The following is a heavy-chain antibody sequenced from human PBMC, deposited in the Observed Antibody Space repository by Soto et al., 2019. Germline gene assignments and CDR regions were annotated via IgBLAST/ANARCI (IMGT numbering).Heavy chain of an antibody. V-gene: IGHV1-18*01. J-gene: IGHJ5*02. CDR1: GYTFTSYG. CDR2: INAYNGNT. CDR3: ARDLGGGISAP. D-gene: IGHD3-16*02. Sequence: QVQVVQSGAEVKKPGASVKVSCKASGYTFTSYGISWVRQAPGQGLEWMGGINAYNGNTKYAQKLQGRVTMTTETATSTAYMGLRSLRSDDTAVYYCARDLGGGISAPWGQGTLVTVSS.